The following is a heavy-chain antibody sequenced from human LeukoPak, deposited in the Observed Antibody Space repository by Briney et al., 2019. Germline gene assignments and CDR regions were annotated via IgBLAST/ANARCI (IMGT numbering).Heavy chain of an antibody. V-gene: IGHV3-48*02. CDR1: GFTFSIHG. CDR3: ARVGRGLYSMDV. D-gene: IGHD3-10*01. J-gene: IGHJ6*02. CDR2: IINSGGTI. Sequence: GGSLRLSCAASGFTFSIHGMXXXRQTPGKXLEXVSYIINSGGTIYYADSVQGRFTISRDNAKNSLYLQMNSLRDEDTAVYYCARVGRGLYSMDVWGQGTTVTVSS.